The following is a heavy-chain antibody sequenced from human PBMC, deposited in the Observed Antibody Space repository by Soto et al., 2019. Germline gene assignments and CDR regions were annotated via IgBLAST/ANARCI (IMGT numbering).Heavy chain of an antibody. CDR1: GFSFSDSG. Sequence: EVQLVESGGGLIQPGGSLRLSCEASGFSFSDSGMNWVRRAPGKRLEWISYISSSSRTISYAASVEGRFTISRDNVRNSVHLQMNSLRGEDTGVYYCARTRMEWALYFDNWGLGTLVTVSS. CDR3: ARTRMEWALYFDN. J-gene: IGHJ4*02. V-gene: IGHV3-48*01. CDR2: ISSSSRTI. D-gene: IGHD3-3*01.